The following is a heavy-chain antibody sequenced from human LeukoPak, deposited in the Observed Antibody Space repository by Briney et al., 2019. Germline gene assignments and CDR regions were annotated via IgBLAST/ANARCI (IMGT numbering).Heavy chain of an antibody. CDR1: GFTFDDYA. V-gene: IGHV3-9*01. D-gene: IGHD5-24*01. J-gene: IGHJ4*02. CDR3: ANQEMATIGPFDY. CDR2: ISWNSGSI. Sequence: QPGRSLRLSCAASGFTFDDYAMHWVRQAPGKGLEWVSGISWNSGSIGYADSVKGRFTISRDNSKNTLYLQMNSLRAEDTAVYYCANQEMATIGPFDYWGQGTLVTVSS.